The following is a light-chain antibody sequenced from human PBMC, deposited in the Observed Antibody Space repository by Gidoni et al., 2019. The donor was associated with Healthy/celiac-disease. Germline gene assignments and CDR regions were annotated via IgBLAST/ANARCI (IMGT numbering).Light chain of an antibody. CDR2: EVS. J-gene: IGLJ2*01. V-gene: IGLV2-23*02. Sequence: TQPASVSGSPGQSITISCTGTSSDVGSYNRGSWYPQPPGKAPKLMIYEVSKRPAGVSNRFPGSKSGNTASLTISGLQAEDEADYYCCSYAGSSTFVVFGGGTKLTVL. CDR3: CSYAGSSTFVV. CDR1: SSDVGSYNR.